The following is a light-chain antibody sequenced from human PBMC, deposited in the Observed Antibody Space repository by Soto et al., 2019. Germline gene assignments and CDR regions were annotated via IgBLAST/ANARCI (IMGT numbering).Light chain of an antibody. CDR2: EVN. CDR3: SSYTSISSWV. CDR1: SSDVGGYAY. V-gene: IGLV2-14*01. J-gene: IGLJ3*02. Sequence: QSALTQPASVSGSPGQSITISCTGSSSDVGGYAYVSWYQQHPGKAPKLMIYEVNNRPSGVSNRLSGSKSGNTASLTISGLQAEDDADYYCSSYTSISSWVFGGGTKVTVL.